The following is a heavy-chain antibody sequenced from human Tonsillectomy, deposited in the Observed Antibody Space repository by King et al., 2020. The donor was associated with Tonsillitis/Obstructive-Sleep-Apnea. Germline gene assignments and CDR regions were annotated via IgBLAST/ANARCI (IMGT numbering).Heavy chain of an antibody. J-gene: IGHJ3*02. D-gene: IGHD2-15*01. CDR2: ISSSSSTI. V-gene: IGHV3-48*02. CDR1: GFTFSSSS. Sequence: VQLVESGGGLVQPGGSLRLSCAASGFTFSSSSMNWFRQAPGKGLEWVSYISSSSSTIYFADSVKGRFTISRDNAKNSLCLQMNSLRDEDTAVYYWARSSIVSGAFDIWGQGTMVTVSS. CDR3: ARSSIVSGAFDI.